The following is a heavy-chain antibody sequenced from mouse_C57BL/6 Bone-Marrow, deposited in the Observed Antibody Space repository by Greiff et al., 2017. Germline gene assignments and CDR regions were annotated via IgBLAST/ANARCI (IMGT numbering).Heavy chain of an antibody. D-gene: IGHD1-1*02. CDR1: GYTFTSYW. V-gene: IGHV1-61*01. J-gene: IGHJ4*01. CDR2: IYPSDSET. CDR3: ARRGVAHYYAMDY. Sequence: QVQLQQPGAELVRPGSSVKLSCKASGYTFTSYWMDWVKQRPGQGLEWIGNIYPSDSETHYNQKFKDKATLTVDKSSSTAYMQLSSLTSEDSAVYYCARRGVAHYYAMDYWGQGTSVTVSS.